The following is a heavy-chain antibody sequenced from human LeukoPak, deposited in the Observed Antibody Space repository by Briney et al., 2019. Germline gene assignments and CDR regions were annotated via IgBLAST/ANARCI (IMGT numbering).Heavy chain of an antibody. J-gene: IGHJ4*02. Sequence: SETLSLTCAVYGGSFSGYYWSWIRQPPGKGLEWIGEINHSGSTNYNPSLKSRVTISVDTSKNQLSLKLSSVTAADTAVYYCAFLYGSGSYYSWGQGTLVTVSS. CDR1: GGSFSGYY. CDR3: AFLYGSGSYYS. CDR2: INHSGST. V-gene: IGHV4-34*01. D-gene: IGHD3-10*01.